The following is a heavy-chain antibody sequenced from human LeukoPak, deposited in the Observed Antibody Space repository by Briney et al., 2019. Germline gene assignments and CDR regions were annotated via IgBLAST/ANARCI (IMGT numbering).Heavy chain of an antibody. CDR1: GFTFSDYY. CDR3: AGVPPDFWSGYSYYYYMDV. V-gene: IGHV3-11*04. CDR2: ISSSGSTI. Sequence: GGSLRLSCAASGFTFSDYYMSWIRQAPGKGLEWVSYISSSGSTIYYADSVKGRFTISRDNAKNSLYLQMNSLRAEDTAVYYCAGVPPDFWSGYSYYYYMDVWGKGTPVTVSS. D-gene: IGHD3-3*01. J-gene: IGHJ6*03.